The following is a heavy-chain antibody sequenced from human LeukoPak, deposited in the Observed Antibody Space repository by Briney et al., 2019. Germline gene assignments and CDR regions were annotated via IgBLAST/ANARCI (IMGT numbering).Heavy chain of an antibody. Sequence: GASVKVSCKASGYTFTGYYMHWVRQAPGQGLEWMGWINPNSGGTNYAQKFQGRVTMTRDTSISTAYMELSRLRSDDTAVYYCAKSGGYYDSSGYYDWGQGTLVTVSS. CDR1: GYTFTGYY. CDR2: INPNSGGT. CDR3: AKSGGYYDSSGYYD. D-gene: IGHD3-22*01. J-gene: IGHJ4*02. V-gene: IGHV1-2*02.